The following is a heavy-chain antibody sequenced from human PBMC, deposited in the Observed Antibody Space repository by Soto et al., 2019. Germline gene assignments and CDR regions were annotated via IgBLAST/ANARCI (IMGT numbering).Heavy chain of an antibody. J-gene: IGHJ4*02. V-gene: IGHV3-23*01. Sequence: EVPLLESGGGLVQPGGSLRLSCAASGFTFSFCGMNWVRQAPGKGLEWVSSTRGSGGDTYYADSVRGRFTISRDNSKNTLYLQMNSLRVEDTAVYYCVKGHTHSYYYFDYWGQETLVTVSS. CDR1: GFTFSFCG. CDR3: VKGHTHSYYYFDY. CDR2: TRGSGGDT. D-gene: IGHD2-15*01.